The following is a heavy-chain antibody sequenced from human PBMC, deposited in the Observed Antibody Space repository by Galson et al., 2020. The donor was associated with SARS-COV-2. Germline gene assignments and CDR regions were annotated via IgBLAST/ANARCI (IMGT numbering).Heavy chain of an antibody. CDR1: GIIFDNYA. J-gene: IGHJ3*02. Sequence: GGSLRLSCAAPGIIFDNYAMHWVRQAPGRGLEWVAAISYDENNKYYADSVKGRFTISRDNAKNTVSLQMYSLRPEDTAVYYCARDQATFGEDGHEALDIWGQGTMVTVSS. V-gene: IGHV3-30*04. CDR2: ISYDENNK. D-gene: IGHD3-10*01. CDR3: ARDQATFGEDGHEALDI.